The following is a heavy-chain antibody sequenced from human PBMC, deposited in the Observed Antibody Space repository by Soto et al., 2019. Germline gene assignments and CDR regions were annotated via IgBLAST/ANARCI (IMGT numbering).Heavy chain of an antibody. V-gene: IGHV3-21*01. CDR3: ARDSGSSYYDSSGYYYVAYYFDY. Sequence: PGGSLRLCCAACGFTFSSYSMNWVRQAPGKGLEWVSSISSSSSYIYYADSVKGRFTISRDNAKNSLYLQMNSLRAEDTAVYYCARDSGSSYYDSSGYYYVAYYFDYWGQGTLVTVSS. J-gene: IGHJ4*02. CDR1: GFTFSSYS. D-gene: IGHD3-22*01. CDR2: ISSSSSYI.